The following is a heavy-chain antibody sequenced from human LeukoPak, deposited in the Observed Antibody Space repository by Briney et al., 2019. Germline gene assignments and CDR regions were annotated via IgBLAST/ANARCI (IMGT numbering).Heavy chain of an antibody. D-gene: IGHD5-18*01. V-gene: IGHV3-23*01. CDR1: GFTFSSYA. Sequence: GGSLRLSCAAPGFTFSSYAMSWVRQAPGKGLECVSAISGSGGSTYYADSVKGRFTISRDNSKNTLYLQMNSLRAEDTAVYYCAKASEDTAMANDYWGQGTLVTVSS. J-gene: IGHJ4*02. CDR2: ISGSGGST. CDR3: AKASEDTAMANDY.